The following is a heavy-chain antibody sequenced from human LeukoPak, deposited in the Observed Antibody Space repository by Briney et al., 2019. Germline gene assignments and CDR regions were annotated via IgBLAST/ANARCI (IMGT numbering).Heavy chain of an antibody. V-gene: IGHV3-23*01. CDR3: AKDPYNTPTYYFDY. J-gene: IGHJ4*02. D-gene: IGHD1-1*01. CDR1: GFTFSSYA. CDR2: ISGSGGST. Sequence: GGSLRLSCAASGFTFSSYAMSWVRQAPGKGLEWVSAISGSGGSTYYADSVKGRFAISRDNSKNTLYLQMNSLRAEDTAVYYCAKDPYNTPTYYFDYWGQGTLVTVSS.